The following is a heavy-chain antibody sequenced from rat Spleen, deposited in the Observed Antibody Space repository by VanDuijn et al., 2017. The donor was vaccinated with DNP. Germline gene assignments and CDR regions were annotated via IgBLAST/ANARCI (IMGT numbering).Heavy chain of an antibody. CDR2: INYSGNT. J-gene: IGHJ1*01. V-gene: IGHV3-1*01. CDR3: ARGLNYGGYIYSWYFDF. Sequence: EVQFQESGPGLVKSSQSLSLTCSVTGYSITSNYWSWIRKFPGNKMEWKEYINYSGNTAYNPSLRSRISITRDTSKNQFFLQLNSVTTEDTATYYCARGLNYGGYIYSWYFDFWGPGTMVTVSS. D-gene: IGHD1-11*01. CDR1: GYSITSNY.